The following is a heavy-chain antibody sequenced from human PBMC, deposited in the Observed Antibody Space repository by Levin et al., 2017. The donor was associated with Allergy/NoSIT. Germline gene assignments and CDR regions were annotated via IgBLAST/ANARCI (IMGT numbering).Heavy chain of an antibody. CDR3: ARDGDVAVADY. V-gene: IGHV4-39*07. D-gene: IGHD6-19*01. J-gene: IGHJ4*02. Sequence: SETLSLTCTVSGGSISSSNHYWGWIRQPPGEGLEWIGSMYKSGHTYYNPSLRSRVTRSVDTSKNQFSLKLSSMTAADTAMYYWARDGDVAVADYWGQGTLVTVSS. CDR2: MYKSGHT. CDR1: GGSISSSNHY.